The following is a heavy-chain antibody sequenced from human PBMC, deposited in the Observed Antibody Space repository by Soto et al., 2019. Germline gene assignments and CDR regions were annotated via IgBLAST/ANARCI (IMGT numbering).Heavy chain of an antibody. CDR3: AKGRRWLQFTPGMDV. D-gene: IGHD5-12*01. J-gene: IGHJ6*02. CDR1: GFTLSSYA. Sequence: PGGSLRLSCAASGFTLSSYAMSWVRQAPGKGLEWVSAISGSGGSTYYADSVKGRFTISRDNSKNTLYLQMNSLRAEDTAVYYCAKGRRWLQFTPGMDVWGQGTTVTVSS. V-gene: IGHV3-23*01. CDR2: ISGSGGST.